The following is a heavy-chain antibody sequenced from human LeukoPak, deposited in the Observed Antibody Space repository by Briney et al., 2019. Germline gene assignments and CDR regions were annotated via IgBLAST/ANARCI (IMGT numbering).Heavy chain of an antibody. Sequence: GASVKVSCKASGYTFTSYGISWVRQAPGQGLEWMGWISAYNGNTNYAQKFQGRVTMTTDTSTSTACMELRSLRSDDTAVYYCARVGRDYYDGSGYYGPWGQGTLVTVSS. J-gene: IGHJ5*02. CDR1: GYTFTSYG. CDR2: ISAYNGNT. D-gene: IGHD3-22*01. V-gene: IGHV1-18*01. CDR3: ARVGRDYYDGSGYYGP.